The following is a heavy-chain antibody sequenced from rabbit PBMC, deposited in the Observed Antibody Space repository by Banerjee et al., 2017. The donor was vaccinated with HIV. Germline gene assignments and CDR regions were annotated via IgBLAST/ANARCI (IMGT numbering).Heavy chain of an antibody. D-gene: IGHD1-1*01. CDR2: INTSSGVP. Sequence: QEQLEESGGDLVKPEGFLTITCTASGFSFSNKYVMCWVRQAPGKGLEWIACINTSSGVPVYATWAKGRFTISKTSWTTVTLQMTSLTAADTATYFCARRAVSGSDYAAFTLWGPGTLVTVS. CDR3: ARRAVSGSDYAAFTL. CDR1: GFSFSNKYV. J-gene: IGHJ4*01. V-gene: IGHV1S45*01.